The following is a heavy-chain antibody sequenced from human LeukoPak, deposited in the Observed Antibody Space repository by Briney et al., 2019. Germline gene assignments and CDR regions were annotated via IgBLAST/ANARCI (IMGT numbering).Heavy chain of an antibody. J-gene: IGHJ4*02. CDR3: ARGSGSYHTAYMN. CDR2: IYPGDSDT. V-gene: IGHV5-51*01. Sequence: GGSLKISCKGSGYSFTSYWIGGARPMPGKGLEGMGIIYPGDSDTRYSPSFQGQVTISADKSISTAYLQWSSLEASDTAMYYCARGSGSYHTAYMNWGQGTLVTVSS. CDR1: GYSFTSYW. D-gene: IGHD1-26*01.